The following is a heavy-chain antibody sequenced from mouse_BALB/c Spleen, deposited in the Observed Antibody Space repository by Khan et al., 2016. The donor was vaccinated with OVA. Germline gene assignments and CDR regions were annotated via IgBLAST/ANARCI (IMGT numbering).Heavy chain of an antibody. J-gene: IGHJ2*01. D-gene: IGHD1-1*01. CDR3: ATSYFYGYYFDY. V-gene: IGHV5-17*02. CDR2: ISGDSSTI. CDR1: GFTFSSYG. Sequence: EVQLVESGGGLVQPGGSRKLSCTASGFTFSSYGMHWVRQPPEKGLEWVAYISGDSSTIYYADTVKGRFTISRDNPKNTLFLQMTSLMSEDTARYYCATSYFYGYYFDYWGPGTTLTVSS.